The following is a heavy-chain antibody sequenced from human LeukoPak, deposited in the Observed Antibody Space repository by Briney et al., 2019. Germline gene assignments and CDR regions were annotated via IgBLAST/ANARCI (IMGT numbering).Heavy chain of an antibody. CDR3: ARAITMVRGPPLIGMDV. CDR1: GFTFSPFS. CDR2: ITGSFSDSK. J-gene: IGHJ6*02. D-gene: IGHD3-10*01. Sequence: GGSLRLSCAASGFTFSPFSMNWVRQAPGKGLEWVAYITGSFSDSKYYADSVKGRFTISRDNAKNSVYLQMNSLRAEDTAIYYCARAITMVRGPPLIGMDVWGQGTTVTVSS. V-gene: IGHV3-48*04.